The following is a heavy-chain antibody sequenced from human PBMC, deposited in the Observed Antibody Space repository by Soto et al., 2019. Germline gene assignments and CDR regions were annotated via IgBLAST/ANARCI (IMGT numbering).Heavy chain of an antibody. D-gene: IGHD2-2*01. CDR3: ARSQGSSTSLEIYYYYYYGMDV. V-gene: IGHV1-69*01. J-gene: IGHJ6*02. CDR2: VIPLSGTA. CDR1: GGTFSSYA. Sequence: QVQLVQSGAEVKKPGSSVKVSCKASGGTFSSYAISWVRQAPGQGLEWMGGVIPLSGTANYAQKFQGRVTITADESTSTAYMELSSLRSEDTAVYYWARSQGSSTSLEIYYYYYYGMDVWGQGTTVTVSS.